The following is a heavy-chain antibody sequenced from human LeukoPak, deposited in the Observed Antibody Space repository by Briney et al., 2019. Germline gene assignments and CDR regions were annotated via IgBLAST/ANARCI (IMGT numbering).Heavy chain of an antibody. V-gene: IGHV1-2*02. Sequence: GASVKVSCKASGYTFTGYYMHWVRQAPGQGLEWMGWINPNSGGTNYAQKFQGRVTMTRDTSISTAYMELSRLRSEDTALYYCARVALPNYYDSSGHFDYWGQGTLVTVSS. D-gene: IGHD3-22*01. J-gene: IGHJ4*02. CDR2: INPNSGGT. CDR1: GYTFTGYY. CDR3: ARVALPNYYDSSGHFDY.